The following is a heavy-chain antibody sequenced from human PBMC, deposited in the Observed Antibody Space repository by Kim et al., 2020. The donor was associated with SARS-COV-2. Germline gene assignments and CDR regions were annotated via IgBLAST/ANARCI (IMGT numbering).Heavy chain of an antibody. J-gene: IGHJ5*02. V-gene: IGHV4-4*07. CDR3: ARSTRGRFGLFNWFDP. Sequence: SETLSLTCTVSGGSISSYYWSWIRQPAGKGLEWIGRIYTSGSTNYNPSLKSRVTMSVDASKNQFSLKLSSVTAADTAVYYCARSTRGRFGLFNWFDPWGQGTLVTVSS. D-gene: IGHD3-10*01. CDR2: IYTSGST. CDR1: GGSISSYY.